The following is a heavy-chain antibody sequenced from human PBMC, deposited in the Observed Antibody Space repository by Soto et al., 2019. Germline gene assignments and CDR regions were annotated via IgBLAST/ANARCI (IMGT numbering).Heavy chain of an antibody. CDR1: GFTFSSYG. CDR3: ARTYYYGSGSEGFDP. J-gene: IGHJ5*02. V-gene: IGHV3-33*01. Sequence: QVQLVESGGGVVQPGRSLRLSCAASGFTFSSYGMHWVRQAPGKGLEWVAVIWYDGSNKYYADSVKGRFTISRDNSKNTLYLQMNSLRAEDTAVYYCARTYYYGSGSEGFDPWGQGTLVTVSS. CDR2: IWYDGSNK. D-gene: IGHD3-10*01.